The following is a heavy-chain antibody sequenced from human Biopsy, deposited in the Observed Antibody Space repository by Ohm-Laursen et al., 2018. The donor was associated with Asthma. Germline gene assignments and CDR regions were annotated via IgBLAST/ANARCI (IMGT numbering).Heavy chain of an antibody. D-gene: IGHD3-9*01. CDR1: GFSLRTPGVG. CDR3: ALSQDSGFDDHSPSWFDP. CDR2: IYWDDYN. Sequence: TQTLTLTGSFSGFSLRTPGVGVGWIRQSPGKALEWLALIYWDDYNLFRPSLKRRLTITKDPSINQVVLTMTKMDPVDSGTYYCALSQDSGFDDHSPSWFDPWGQGTLVTVSS. J-gene: IGHJ5*02. V-gene: IGHV2-5*02.